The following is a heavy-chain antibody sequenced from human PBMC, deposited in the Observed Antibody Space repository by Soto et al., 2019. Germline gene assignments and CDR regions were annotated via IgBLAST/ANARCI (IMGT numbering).Heavy chain of an antibody. CDR3: ARGLLRFWVS. V-gene: IGHV4-34*01. CDR1: GGSFSGYY. D-gene: IGHD3-3*01. Sequence: SETLSLTCAVYGGSFSGYYWSWIRQPPGKGLEWIGEINHSGSTNYNPSLKSRVTISVDTSKNQFSLKLSSVTAADTAVYYCARGLLRFWVSRGQGTLVTVSS. J-gene: IGHJ4*02. CDR2: INHSGST.